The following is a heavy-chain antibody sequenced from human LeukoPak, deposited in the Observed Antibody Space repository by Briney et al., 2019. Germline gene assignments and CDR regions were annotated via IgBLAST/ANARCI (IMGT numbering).Heavy chain of an antibody. V-gene: IGHV4-59*01. D-gene: IGHD5-12*01. Sequence: SETLSLTCTVSGGSISSYYWSWIRQPPGKGLEWIGYIYYSGSTNYNPSLKSRVTISVDTSKNQFSLKLSSVTAADTAVYYCARDGYSGSDALWGQGTLVTVSS. J-gene: IGHJ4*02. CDR3: ARDGYSGSDAL. CDR1: GGSISSYY. CDR2: IYYSGST.